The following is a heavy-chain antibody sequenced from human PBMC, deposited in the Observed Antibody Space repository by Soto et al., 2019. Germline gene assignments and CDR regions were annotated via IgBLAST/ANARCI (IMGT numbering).Heavy chain of an antibody. CDR3: ARDKRAVAGTFDY. V-gene: IGHV3-11*05. J-gene: IGHJ4*02. Sequence: PGGSLRLSCAASGFTFSDYYMSWIRQAPGKGLEWVSYISSSSSYTNYADSVKGRFTISRDNAKNSLYLQMNSLRAEDTAVYYCARDKRAVAGTFDYWGQGTLVTVSS. CDR1: GFTFSDYY. D-gene: IGHD6-19*01. CDR2: ISSSSSYT.